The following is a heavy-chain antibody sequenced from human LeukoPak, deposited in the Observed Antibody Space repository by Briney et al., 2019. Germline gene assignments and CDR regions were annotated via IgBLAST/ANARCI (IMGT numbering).Heavy chain of an antibody. CDR3: ARDFSAASFYFDY. J-gene: IGHJ4*02. V-gene: IGHV3-21*06. D-gene: IGHD6-25*01. CDR2: ISGSGNDK. Sequence: GGSLRLSCAASEFSVGSNYMNWVRLAPGKGLEWVSSISGSGNDKVYADSVKGRFSISRDNMKNILYLQMNSLRVGDTAVYYCARDFSAASFYFDYWGQGSLVSVSS. CDR1: EFSVGSNY.